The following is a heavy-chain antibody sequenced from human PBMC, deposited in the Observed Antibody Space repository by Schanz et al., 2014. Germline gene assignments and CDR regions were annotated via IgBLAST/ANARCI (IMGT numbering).Heavy chain of an antibody. CDR2: ISGSGGST. Sequence: EVQLLESGGGLVQPGGSLRLSCAASGFTFSNHALSWVRQAPGKGLEWVSAISGSGGSTVYADSVKGRFTISRDNGKNSLYLQMNSLRVEDTAVYYCARDLISSGWYGWGQGTLVTVSS. D-gene: IGHD6-19*01. CDR3: ARDLISSGWYG. V-gene: IGHV3-23*01. CDR1: GFTFSNHA. J-gene: IGHJ4*02.